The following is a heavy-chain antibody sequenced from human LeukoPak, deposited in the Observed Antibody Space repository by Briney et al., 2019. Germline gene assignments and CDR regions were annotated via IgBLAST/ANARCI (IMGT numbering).Heavy chain of an antibody. J-gene: IGHJ4*02. CDR1: GFTFSTYA. CDR2: IIGSGDST. CDR3: AKHLSSSSRYYYDS. Sequence: GGSLRLSRAASGFTFSTYAMSWVRQAPGKGLEWVSPIIGSGDSTYYADSVKGRFTISRDNSKNTLYLQVNSLRAEDTAFYYCAKHLSSSSRYYYDSWGQGTLVTVSP. D-gene: IGHD6-13*01. V-gene: IGHV3-23*01.